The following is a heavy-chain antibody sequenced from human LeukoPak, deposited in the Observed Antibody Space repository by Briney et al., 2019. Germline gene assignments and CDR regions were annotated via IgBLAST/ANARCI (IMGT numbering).Heavy chain of an antibody. D-gene: IGHD4-23*01. CDR1: GGSIISGADY. J-gene: IGHJ4*02. Sequence: SEPLSLTCTVSGGSIISGADYWRWLRQHPGKGLEWIAYVHYSGSTYYNPSLKSRFTISVDTSQNQFSLKLRSVTAADTAVYYCAGDSGNSAFDYWGQGTLVTVSS. CDR3: AGDSGNSAFDY. CDR2: VHYSGST. V-gene: IGHV4-31*03.